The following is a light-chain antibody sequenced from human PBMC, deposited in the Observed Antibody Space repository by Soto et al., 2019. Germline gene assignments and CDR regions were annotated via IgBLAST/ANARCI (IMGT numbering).Light chain of an antibody. CDR1: QDVSSN. Sequence: EIVLTQSPATLSVSPGERATLSCRASQDVSSNLAWYQHKPGQAPSLLIYGASTRATGTPARFSGSGSGTEFTLTISSLQSEDYAVYFCQQYIRWPLTFGGGTKVDI. V-gene: IGKV3-15*01. CDR2: GAS. CDR3: QQYIRWPLT. J-gene: IGKJ4*01.